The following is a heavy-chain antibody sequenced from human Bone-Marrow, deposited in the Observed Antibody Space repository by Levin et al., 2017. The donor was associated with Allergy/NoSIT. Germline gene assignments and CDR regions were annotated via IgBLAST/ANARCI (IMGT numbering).Heavy chain of an antibody. Sequence: PGESLKISCAASGFRFTDFGFHWVRQAPGKGLEWLAGISYNGGYKYYGDSAKGRFTISRDNSINTVFLQMNSLRPEDTAVYYCARAKGGSGRHLDVIESWGQGSLLTVSS. CDR3: ARAKGGSGRHLDVIES. J-gene: IGHJ5*01. V-gene: IGHV3-30*03. CDR2: ISYNGGYK. D-gene: IGHD3-10*01. CDR1: GFRFTDFG.